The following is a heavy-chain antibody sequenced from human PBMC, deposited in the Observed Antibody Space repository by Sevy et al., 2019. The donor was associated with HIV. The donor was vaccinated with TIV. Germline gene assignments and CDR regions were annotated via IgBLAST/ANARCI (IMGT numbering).Heavy chain of an antibody. V-gene: IGHV1-18*01. D-gene: IGHD1-26*01. J-gene: IGHJ4*02. Sequence: ASVKVSCKTSGYTFTDYGIGWVRQAPGQGLEWVSWINPSDGNRNYAQRLQGRVTMTTDTSTSIAYMEWWSLRSDDTAIYYCARVVTGNYYVDYWGQGCLVTVSS. CDR2: INPSDGNR. CDR1: GYTFTDYG. CDR3: ARVVTGNYYVDY.